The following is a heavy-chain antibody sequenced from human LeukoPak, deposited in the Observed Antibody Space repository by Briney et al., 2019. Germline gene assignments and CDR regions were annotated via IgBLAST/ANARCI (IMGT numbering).Heavy chain of an antibody. CDR2: INHSGST. CDR3: ASRRYGGSGFAY. CDR1: GGSFSGYY. D-gene: IGHD1-26*01. Sequence: SETLSLTCAVYGGSFSGYYWSWIRQPPGKGLEWIGEINHSGSTNYNPSLKSRVTISVDTTKNQFSLKLSSVTAADTAVYYCASRRYGGSGFAYWGQGTLVTVSS. V-gene: IGHV4-34*01. J-gene: IGHJ4*02.